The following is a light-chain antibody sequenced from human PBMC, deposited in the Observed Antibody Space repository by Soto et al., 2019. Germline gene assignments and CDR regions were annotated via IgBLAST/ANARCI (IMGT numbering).Light chain of an antibody. J-gene: IGKJ2*01. CDR1: QSVSSSY. CDR2: RAS. V-gene: IGKV3-20*01. Sequence: EIVLTQSPGTLSLSPGERATLSCRASQSVSSSYLAWYQQKPGQAPRLLIYRASSRATGIPDRFSGSGSGTDFTLTISRLEPEDFAVYYCQQYGSSPPHTFGQGTELEIK. CDR3: QQYGSSPPHT.